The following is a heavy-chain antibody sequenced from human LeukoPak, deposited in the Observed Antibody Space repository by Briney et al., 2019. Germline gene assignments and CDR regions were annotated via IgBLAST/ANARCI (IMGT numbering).Heavy chain of an antibody. V-gene: IGHV1-46*01. J-gene: IGHJ6*03. CDR1: GYTVTSYG. CDR2: INPSGGST. CDR3: ARPAVDGCNYPYYYYYMDV. D-gene: IGHD5-24*01. Sequence: ASVKVSCKASGYTVTSYGISWVRQAPGQGLEWMGIINPSGGSTSYAPNFQGRVTMTRDMSTSTVYMELSSLRSEDTAVYYCARPAVDGCNYPYYYYYMDVWGKGTTVTVSS.